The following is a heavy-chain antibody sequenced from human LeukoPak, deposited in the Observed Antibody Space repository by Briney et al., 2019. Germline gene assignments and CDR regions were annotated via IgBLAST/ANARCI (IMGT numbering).Heavy chain of an antibody. CDR3: ARDRTFFDY. J-gene: IGHJ4*02. CDR2: INPNSGGT. V-gene: IGHV1-2*02. D-gene: IGHD1-1*01. Sequence: ASVEVSCKASGYTFTDYFMHWVRRAPGQGLEWMGWINPNSGGTNYAQKFQGRVTMTRDTSISTAYMELGRLRSDDTAVYYCARDRTFFDYWGQGTLVTVSS. CDR1: GYTFTDYF.